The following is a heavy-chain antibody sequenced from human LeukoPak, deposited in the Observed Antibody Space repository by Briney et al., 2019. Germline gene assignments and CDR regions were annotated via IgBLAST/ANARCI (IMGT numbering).Heavy chain of an antibody. Sequence: GGSLRLSCAASGFTFSSYWMSWVRQAPGKGLEWVANIKQDGSEKYYVDSVKGRFTISRDNSKNTLYLQMNSLRAEDTAVYYCARSAAGYSLTYYFDYWGQGTLVTVSS. J-gene: IGHJ4*02. CDR2: IKQDGSEK. CDR1: GFTFSSYW. CDR3: ARSAAGYSLTYYFDY. V-gene: IGHV3-7*01. D-gene: IGHD5-18*01.